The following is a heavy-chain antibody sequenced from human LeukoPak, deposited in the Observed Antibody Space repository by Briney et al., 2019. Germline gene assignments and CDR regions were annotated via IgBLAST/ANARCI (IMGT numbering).Heavy chain of an antibody. V-gene: IGHV4-59*08. CDR2: ISYSVTT. CDR3: ARHPSNDYSGSRYYFDS. D-gene: IGHD1-26*01. J-gene: IGHJ4*02. CDR1: GGSINNYY. Sequence: SGTLSLTCTVSGGSINNYYWSWIRQPPGKGLELIGYISYSVTTDYNPSLKGRVTISVDTSKNQFSLHLSSVTAADTAVYFCARHPSNDYSGSRYYFDSWGQGTLVTVSS.